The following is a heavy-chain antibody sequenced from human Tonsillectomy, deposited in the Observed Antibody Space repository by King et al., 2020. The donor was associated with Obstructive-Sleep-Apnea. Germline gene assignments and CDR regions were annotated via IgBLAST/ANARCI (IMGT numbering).Heavy chain of an antibody. Sequence: VQLVESGGGLVQPGGFLRLSCAAPGFTFSSYAMSWVRQAPGKGLEWVSASSGSGGVPYYADSVKGRFTISRDNSKNTLYLQMNSLRAEDTAVYYCAKVEGHVVVTAWGQGTLVTVSS. CDR2: SSGSGGVP. CDR3: AKVEGHVVVTA. CDR1: GFTFSSYA. D-gene: IGHD2-21*02. V-gene: IGHV3-23*04. J-gene: IGHJ4*02.